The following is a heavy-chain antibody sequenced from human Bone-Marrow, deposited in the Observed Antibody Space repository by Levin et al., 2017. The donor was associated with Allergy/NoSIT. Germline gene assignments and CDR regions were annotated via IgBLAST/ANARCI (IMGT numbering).Heavy chain of an antibody. J-gene: IGHJ3*02. CDR1: GFTFSSYW. CDR2: INSDGSST. CDR3: ARTLELLDAFDI. V-gene: IGHV3-74*01. D-gene: IGHD1-26*01. Sequence: GESLKISCAASGFTFSSYWMHWVRQAPGKGLVWVSRINSDGSSTSYADSVKGRFTISRDNAKNTLYLQMNSLRAEDTAVYYCARTLELLDAFDIWGQGTMVTVSS.